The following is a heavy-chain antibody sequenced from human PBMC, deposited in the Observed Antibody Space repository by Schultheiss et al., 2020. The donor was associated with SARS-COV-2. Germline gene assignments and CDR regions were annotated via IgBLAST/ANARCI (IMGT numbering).Heavy chain of an antibody. D-gene: IGHD6-13*01. V-gene: IGHV3-30*01. CDR3: ARDQIGDSSSWYYYYYYGMDV. CDR1: GGTFSSYA. Sequence: GGSLRLSCAASGGTFSSYARHWVRQAPGKGLEWVAVISYDGSNKYYADSVKGRFTISRDNSKNTLYLPMNSLGAEDTAVYYCARDQIGDSSSWYYYYYYGMDVWGQGTTVTVSS. CDR2: ISYDGSNK. J-gene: IGHJ6*02.